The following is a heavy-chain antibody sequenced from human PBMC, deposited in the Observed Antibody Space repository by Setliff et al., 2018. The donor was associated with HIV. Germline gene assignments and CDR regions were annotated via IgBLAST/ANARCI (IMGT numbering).Heavy chain of an antibody. J-gene: IGHJ4*02. Sequence: YWIGWVRQMPGTGLEWMGIIYHSGSTHYNPSLASRVTISVDTSKNQYSLKLSSVTAADTAVYYCAREGGGAYFDSSGYYFDYWGQGRLVTVSS. CDR1: Y. CDR3: AREGGGAYFDSSGYYFDY. D-gene: IGHD3-22*01. CDR2: IYHSGST. V-gene: IGHV4-31*02.